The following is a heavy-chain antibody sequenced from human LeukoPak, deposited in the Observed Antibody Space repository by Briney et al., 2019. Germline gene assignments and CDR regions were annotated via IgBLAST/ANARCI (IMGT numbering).Heavy chain of an antibody. CDR1: GFTFSSYA. Sequence: MAGGSLRLSCAASGFTFSSYAMSWVRQAPGKGLEWVSSISSSSSYIYYADSMKGRFTISRDNSKNSLYLQMNSLRAEDTAVYYCARMEYYYMDVWGKGTTVTVSS. V-gene: IGHV3-21*01. D-gene: IGHD3-3*01. J-gene: IGHJ6*03. CDR3: ARMEYYYMDV. CDR2: ISSSSSYI.